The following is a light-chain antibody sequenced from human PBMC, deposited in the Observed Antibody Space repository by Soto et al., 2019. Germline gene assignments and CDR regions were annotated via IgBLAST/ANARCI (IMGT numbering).Light chain of an antibody. CDR1: SSDIGGYNF. Sequence: QSALTQPPSASGSPGQSVTISCTGTSSDIGGYNFVSWYQQHPGKATKLMIYDVTKRPAGVPDRFSGSKSGNTASLTVSGLQAEDEADYYCASYAGVNNLLFGGGTKLTVL. V-gene: IGLV2-8*01. J-gene: IGLJ2*01. CDR3: ASYAGVNNLL. CDR2: DVT.